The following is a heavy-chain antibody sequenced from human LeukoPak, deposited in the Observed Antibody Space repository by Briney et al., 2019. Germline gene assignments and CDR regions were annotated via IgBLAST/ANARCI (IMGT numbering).Heavy chain of an antibody. D-gene: IGHD4-11*01. CDR3: ARRDYRRSGFDY. CDR1: GYSISSSYY. Sequence: SETLSLTCTVSGYSISSSYYWGWIRQPPGKGLEWIGSIYHSGSTYYNPSLKSRVTISVDTSKNQFSLKLSSVTAADTAVYYCARRDYRRSGFDYWGQGTLVTVSS. V-gene: IGHV4-38-2*02. CDR2: IYHSGST. J-gene: IGHJ4*02.